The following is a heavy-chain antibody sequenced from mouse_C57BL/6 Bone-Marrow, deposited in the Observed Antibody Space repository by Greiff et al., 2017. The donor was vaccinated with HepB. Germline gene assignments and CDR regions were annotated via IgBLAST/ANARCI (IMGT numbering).Heavy chain of an antibody. CDR1: EYEFPSHD. Sequence: EVKLMESGGGLVQPGESLKLSCESNEYEFPSHDMSWVRKTPEKRLELVAAINSDGGSTYYPDTMERRFIISRDNTKKTRYLQMSSLRSEDTALYYCARIGFYYGSSSFPYWGQGTLVTVSA. J-gene: IGHJ3*01. CDR2: INSDGGST. CDR3: ARIGFYYGSSSFPY. D-gene: IGHD1-1*01. V-gene: IGHV5-2*01.